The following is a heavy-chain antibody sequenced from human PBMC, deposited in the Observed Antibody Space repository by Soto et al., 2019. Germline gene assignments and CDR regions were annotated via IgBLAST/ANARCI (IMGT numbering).Heavy chain of an antibody. CDR1: GGTFSSYA. Sequence: QVQLVQSGAEVKKPGSSVKVSCKASGGTFSSYAISWVRQAPGQGLEWMGGIIPIFGTANYAQKFQGRVTITADESTSTADMELSSLRSEDTAVYYCARPRDGYNWWYFDYWGQGTLVTVSS. CDR3: ARPRDGYNWWYFDY. V-gene: IGHV1-69*01. CDR2: IIPIFGTA. D-gene: IGHD5-12*01. J-gene: IGHJ4*02.